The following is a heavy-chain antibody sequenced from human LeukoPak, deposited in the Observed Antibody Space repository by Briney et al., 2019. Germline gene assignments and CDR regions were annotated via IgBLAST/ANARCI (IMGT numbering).Heavy chain of an antibody. Sequence: GGSLRLSCAASGFTFSSYSMNWVRQAPGKGLEWVSPISSSSSYIYYADSVKGRLTISRDNAKNSLYLQMNSLRAEDTAVYYCARGRTKITGTTPTFDYWGQGTLVTVSS. V-gene: IGHV3-21*01. J-gene: IGHJ4*02. CDR2: ISSSSSYI. CDR1: GFTFSSYS. CDR3: ARGRTKITGTTPTFDY. D-gene: IGHD1-14*01.